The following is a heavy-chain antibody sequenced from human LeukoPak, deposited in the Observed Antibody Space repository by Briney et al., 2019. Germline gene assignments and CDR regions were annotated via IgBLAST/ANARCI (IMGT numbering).Heavy chain of an antibody. CDR2: IYYSGST. J-gene: IGHJ4*02. V-gene: IGHV4-59*12. Sequence: SETLSLTCTVSGGSISSYYWSWIRQPPGKGLEWIGYIYYSGSTNYNPSLKSRVTISVDTSKNQFSLKLSSVTAADTAVYYCASYSSGWKWFDYWGQGTLVTVSS. D-gene: IGHD6-19*01. CDR1: GGSISSYY. CDR3: ASYSSGWKWFDY.